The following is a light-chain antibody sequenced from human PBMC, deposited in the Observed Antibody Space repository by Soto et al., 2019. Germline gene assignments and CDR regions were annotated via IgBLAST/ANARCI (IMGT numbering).Light chain of an antibody. CDR1: QSVSSS. J-gene: IGKJ5*01. V-gene: IGKV3-11*01. Sequence: EIVLTQSPATLSLSPGERATLSCRASQSVSSSLAWYQQKPGQAPRLLIYDASNSATGIPARFSGSGSGTDFTLTISSLEPEDFAVYCCQQRSNWHTFGQGTRLEIK. CDR2: DAS. CDR3: QQRSNWHT.